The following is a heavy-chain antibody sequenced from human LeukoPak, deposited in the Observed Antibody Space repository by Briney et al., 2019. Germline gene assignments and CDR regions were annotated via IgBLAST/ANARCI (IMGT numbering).Heavy chain of an antibody. CDR2: VYYSGST. J-gene: IGHJ4*02. D-gene: IGHD7-27*01. CDR1: GGSISSYY. Sequence: SETLSLTCTVSGGSISSYYWSWIRQPPGKGLEWIGYVYYSGSTEYNPSLRSRVTISLEMSKHQFSLNLTSVTAADTAVYYCASDTGTVFDYWGQGALVTVSS. CDR3: ASDTGTVFDY. V-gene: IGHV4-59*01.